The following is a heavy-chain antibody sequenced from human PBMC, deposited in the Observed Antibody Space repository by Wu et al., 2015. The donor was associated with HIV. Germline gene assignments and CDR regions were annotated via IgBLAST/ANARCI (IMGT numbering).Heavy chain of an antibody. CDR3: ARDGDYYDSSGPRENYYYYGMDV. CDR2: INPNSGGT. CDR1: GYTFTGYY. D-gene: IGHD3-22*01. J-gene: IGHJ6*02. Sequence: QVQLVQSGAEVKKPGASVKVSCKASGYTFTGYYMHWVRQAPGQGLEWMGWINPNSGGTNYAQKFQGRVTMTRDTSISTAYMELSRLRSDDTAVYYCARDGDYYDSSGPRENYYYYGMDVVGPRDHGHRLL. V-gene: IGHV1-2*02.